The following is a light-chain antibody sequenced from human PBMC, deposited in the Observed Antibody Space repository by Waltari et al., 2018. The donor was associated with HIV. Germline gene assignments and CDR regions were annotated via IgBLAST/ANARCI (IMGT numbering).Light chain of an antibody. V-gene: IGKV3-11*01. J-gene: IGKJ2*01. CDR3: QHRSSWPLYT. CDR1: QTISGY. Sequence: LVLTQFPATLSLSPGERATLSCRASQTISGYIAWYQQRPGQTPRLLIYDSSNRATDIPARFSGSGSGTDFTLTIASLESEDFTFYYCQHRSSWPLYTFGQGTRVEI. CDR2: DSS.